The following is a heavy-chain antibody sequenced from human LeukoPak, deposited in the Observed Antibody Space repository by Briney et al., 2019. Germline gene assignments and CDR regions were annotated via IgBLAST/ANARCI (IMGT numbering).Heavy chain of an antibody. CDR2: IHYSGST. CDR3: ARGISDVYWYLHV. Sequence: SETLSLTRTVSAGSVSTFYWSWLRQSPGTGREWIGFIHYSGSTAYNPSLKSRVTISLEMSKNQLSLILTPVTAADTAMYYCARGISDVYWYLHVWVRGTQVTVSS. D-gene: IGHD2-21*02. CDR1: AGSVSTFY. V-gene: IGHV4-59*02. J-gene: IGHJ2*01.